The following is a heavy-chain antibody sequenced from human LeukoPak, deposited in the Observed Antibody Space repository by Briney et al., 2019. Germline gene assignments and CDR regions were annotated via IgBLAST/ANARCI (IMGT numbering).Heavy chain of an antibody. D-gene: IGHD4-17*01. CDR3: ARPNGDYYNWFEP. V-gene: IGHV1-2*02. CDR1: GYTFTGYY. CDR2: INPNSGDA. J-gene: IGHJ5*02. Sequence: ASVKVSCKASGYTFTGYYIHWVRRAPGQGLEWMGWINPNSGDANYAQKFQDRVTLTRDTSISTAYMEVTNLRSDDTAVYYCARPNGDYYNWFEPWPEGPLVTVSS.